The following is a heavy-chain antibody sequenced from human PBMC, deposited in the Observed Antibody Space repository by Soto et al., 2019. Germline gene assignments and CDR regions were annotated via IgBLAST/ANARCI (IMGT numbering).Heavy chain of an antibody. CDR3: ARRFTMVRGVIITWGGPNDY. Sequence: SETLSLTCTVSGGSISSSSYYWGWIRQPPGKGLEWIGSIYYSGSTYYNPSLKSGVTISVDTSKNQFSLKLSSVTAADTAVYYCARRFTMVRGVIITWGGPNDYWGQGTLVTVSS. CDR2: IYYSGST. D-gene: IGHD3-10*01. V-gene: IGHV4-39*01. CDR1: GGSISSSSYY. J-gene: IGHJ4*02.